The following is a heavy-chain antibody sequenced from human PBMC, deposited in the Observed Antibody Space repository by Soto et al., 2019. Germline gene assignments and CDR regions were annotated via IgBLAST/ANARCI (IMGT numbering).Heavy chain of an antibody. V-gene: IGHV1-69*01. J-gene: IGHJ5*02. CDR3: ARTHIVVVTAIPRGWFDP. Sequence: QVQLVQSGAEVKKPGSSVKVSCKASGGTFSSYAISWVRQAPGQGREWMGGIIPIFGTANYAQKFQGRVTITADESTSTAYVELSSLRSEDTAVYYCARTHIVVVTAIPRGWFDPWGQGTLVTVSS. CDR2: IIPIFGTA. CDR1: GGTFSSYA. D-gene: IGHD2-21*02.